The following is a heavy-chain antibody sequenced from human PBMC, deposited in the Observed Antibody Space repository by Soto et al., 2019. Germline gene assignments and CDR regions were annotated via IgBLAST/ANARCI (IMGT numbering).Heavy chain of an antibody. V-gene: IGHV3-30-3*01. D-gene: IGHD3-3*01. CDR2: ISYDGSNK. Sequence: QVQLVESGGGVVQPGRSLRLSCAASGFTFSSYAMHWVRQAPGKGLEWVAVISYDGSNKYYADSVKGRFTISRDNSKNTLYLQMNSLRAEDTAVYYCARDLSAEEDFGLDYYYYGMDVWGQGTTVTVSS. CDR3: ARDLSAEEDFGLDYYYYGMDV. J-gene: IGHJ6*02. CDR1: GFTFSSYA.